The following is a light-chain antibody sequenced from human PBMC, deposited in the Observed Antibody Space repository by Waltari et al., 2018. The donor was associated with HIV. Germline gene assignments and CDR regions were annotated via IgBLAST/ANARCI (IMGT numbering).Light chain of an antibody. Sequence: EIVLTQSPGTLSVSPGERVTLSCRASQTVSSNYLAWYQQRHGQAPRLLIYHTSSRATGIPDRFSGSGSGTDFTLTIGKLEPEDFAVYFCQQYGSSPPWTFGQGTRVEV. CDR2: HTS. J-gene: IGKJ1*01. CDR3: QQYGSSPPWT. V-gene: IGKV3-20*01. CDR1: QTVSSNY.